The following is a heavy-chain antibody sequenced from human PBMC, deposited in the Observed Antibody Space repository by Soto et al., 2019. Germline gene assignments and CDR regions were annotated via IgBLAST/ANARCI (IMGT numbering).Heavy chain of an antibody. CDR2: INAGNGNT. Sequence: QVQLVQSGAEEKKPGASVKVSCKASGYTFTSYAMHWVRQAPGQRLEWMGWINAGNGNTKYSQKFQGRVTITRDTSASTAYMELSSLRSEDTAVYYCARELGSGSLLSNYFDYWGQGTLVTVSS. D-gene: IGHD3-10*01. CDR1: GYTFTSYA. V-gene: IGHV1-3*05. J-gene: IGHJ4*02. CDR3: ARELGSGSLLSNYFDY.